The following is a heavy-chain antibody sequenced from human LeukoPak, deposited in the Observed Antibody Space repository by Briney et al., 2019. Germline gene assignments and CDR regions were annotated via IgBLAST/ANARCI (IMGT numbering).Heavy chain of an antibody. J-gene: IGHJ5*02. CDR3: ARDFDSVTTGWFDP. V-gene: IGHV1-2*02. Sequence: ASVKVSCKASGYTFIGYYMHWVRQAPGQGLEWMGWINPNSGGTNYAQKFQGRVTMTRDTSISTAYMELSRLRSDDTAVYYCARDFDSVTTGWFDPWGQGTLVTVSS. CDR2: INPNSGGT. CDR1: GYTFIGYY. D-gene: IGHD4-17*01.